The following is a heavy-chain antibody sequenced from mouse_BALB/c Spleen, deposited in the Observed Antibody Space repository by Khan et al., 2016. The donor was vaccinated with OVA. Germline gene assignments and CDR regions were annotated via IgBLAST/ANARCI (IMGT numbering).Heavy chain of an antibody. V-gene: IGHV5-9-3*01. D-gene: IGHD2-1*01. CDR2: ISSDGDYT. J-gene: IGHJ3*01. CDR1: GFTFSTYA. Sequence: EVELVESGGGLVKPGGSLKLSCAASGFTFSTYAMSWVRQTPEKRLEWVATISSDGDYTYYPDNVTGRFTISSDNAKNILYLQMSSLRSEDTAMYYCARSAYGIFAYWGQGTLVTVSA. CDR3: ARSAYGIFAY.